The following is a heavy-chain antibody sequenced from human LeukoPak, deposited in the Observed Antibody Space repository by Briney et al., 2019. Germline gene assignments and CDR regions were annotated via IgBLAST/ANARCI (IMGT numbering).Heavy chain of an antibody. CDR1: GDSVSSKSAA. J-gene: IGHJ5*02. Sequence: SQTLSLTCAISGDSVSSKSAAWNWIRQSPSRGLEWLGRTYYRSKWYNDYAVSVKSRITINPDTTKNQFSLQLNSVTPEDTAVYYCARESWDTEGYNWFDPWGQGTLVTVSS. CDR3: ARESWDTEGYNWFDP. CDR2: TYYRSKWYN. D-gene: IGHD1-26*01. V-gene: IGHV6-1*01.